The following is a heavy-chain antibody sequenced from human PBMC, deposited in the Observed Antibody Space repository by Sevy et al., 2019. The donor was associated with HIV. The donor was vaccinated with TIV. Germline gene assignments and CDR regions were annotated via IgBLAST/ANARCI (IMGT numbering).Heavy chain of an antibody. CDR3: ARDWAVVRRVITKEEAFDI. CDR1: GFTFSSYG. V-gene: IGHV3-33*01. J-gene: IGHJ3*02. CDR2: IWYDGSNK. D-gene: IGHD3-10*01. Sequence: GRSLRLSCAASGFTFSSYGMHWVRQAPGKGLEWVAVIWYDGSNKYYADSVKGRFTISRDNSKNTLYLQMNSLTAEDTAGNYCARDWAVVRRVITKEEAFDIWGQGTMVTVSS.